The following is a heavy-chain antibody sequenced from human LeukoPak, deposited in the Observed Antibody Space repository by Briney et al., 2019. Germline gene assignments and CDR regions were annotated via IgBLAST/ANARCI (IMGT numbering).Heavy chain of an antibody. J-gene: IGHJ4*02. CDR2: ISGDGSRT. Sequence: GGSLRPSCAASGFTFSSYWMHWVRQAPGNGLVWVSHISGDGSRTSYADSVKGRFTISRDNAKNTLYLQMNSLRDEDTAVYYCARDRGYCIDCWGQGTLVTVSS. CDR1: GFTFSSYW. CDR3: ARDRGYCIDC. D-gene: IGHD2-15*01. V-gene: IGHV3-74*01.